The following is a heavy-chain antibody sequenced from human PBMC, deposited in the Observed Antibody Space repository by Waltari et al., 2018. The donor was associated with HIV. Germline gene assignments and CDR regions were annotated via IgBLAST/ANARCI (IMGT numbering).Heavy chain of an antibody. CDR3: ARGGRIAAALPDY. CDR1: GYSISRGYY. CDR2: IYHSGST. D-gene: IGHD6-13*01. Sequence: QVQLQESGPGLVKPSETLSLTCTVSGYSISRGYYWGWIRQPPGKGLEWIGSIYHSGSTYYNPSLKSRVTISVDTSKNQFSLKLSSVTAADTAVYYCARGGRIAAALPDYWGQGTLVTVSS. V-gene: IGHV4-38-2*02. J-gene: IGHJ4*02.